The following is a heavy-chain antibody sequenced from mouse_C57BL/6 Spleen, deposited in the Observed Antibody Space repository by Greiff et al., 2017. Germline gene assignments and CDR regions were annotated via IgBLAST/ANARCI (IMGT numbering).Heavy chain of an antibody. CDR1: GYAFSSSW. CDR2: IYPGDGDT. V-gene: IGHV1-82*01. J-gene: IGHJ1*03. CDR3: ARSPRWYFDV. Sequence: QVHVKQSGPELVKPGASVKISCKASGYAFSSSWMNWVKQRPGKGLEWIGRIYPGDGDTNYNEKFKGKATLTADKSSSTAYMPLSSLTSEDSAVYFCARSPRWYFDVWGTGTTVTVSS.